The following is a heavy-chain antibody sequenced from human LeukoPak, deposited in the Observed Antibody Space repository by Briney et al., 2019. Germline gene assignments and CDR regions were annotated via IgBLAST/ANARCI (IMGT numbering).Heavy chain of an antibody. Sequence: GGSLRLSCAASGFTFNTYTMNWVRQAPGKGLEWVSYISGSSGIIDYADSVRGRFTISRDNAKNSLYLQMNSLRAEDTAVYYCARGGDLWGQGTLVTVSS. V-gene: IGHV3-48*01. CDR2: ISGSSGII. CDR3: ARGGDL. J-gene: IGHJ5*02. CDR1: GFTFNTYT.